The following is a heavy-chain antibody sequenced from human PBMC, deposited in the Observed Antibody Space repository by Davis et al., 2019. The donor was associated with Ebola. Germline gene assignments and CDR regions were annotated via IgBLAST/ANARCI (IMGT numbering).Heavy chain of an antibody. CDR2: INHSGST. J-gene: IGHJ5*02. D-gene: IGHD2-15*01. CDR3: ARGRRVVVVAATNWFDP. V-gene: IGHV4-39*07. CDR1: GGSISSGGYY. Sequence: PSETLSLTCTVSGGSISSGGYYWSWIRQHPGKGLEWIGEINHSGSTNYNPSLKSRVTISVDTSKNQFSLKLSSVTAADTAVYYCARGRRVVVVAATNWFDPWGQGTLVTVSS.